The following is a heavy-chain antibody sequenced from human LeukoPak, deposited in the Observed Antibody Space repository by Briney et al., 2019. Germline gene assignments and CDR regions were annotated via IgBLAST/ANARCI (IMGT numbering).Heavy chain of an antibody. J-gene: IGHJ6*02. CDR2: INAGNGNT. CDR1: GYTFTSYA. V-gene: IGHV1-3*01. D-gene: IGHD5-18*01. CDR3: AREDVDTAMAYYYYYGMDV. Sequence: GASVKVSCKASGYTFTSYAMHWVRQAPGQRLEWMGWINAGNGNTKYSQKFQGRVTITRDTSASTAYMELSSLRSEDTAVYYCAREDVDTAMAYYYYYGMDVWGQGTTVTVSS.